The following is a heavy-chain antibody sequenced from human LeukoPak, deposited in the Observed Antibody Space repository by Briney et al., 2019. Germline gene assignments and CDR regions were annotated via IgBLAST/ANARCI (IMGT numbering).Heavy chain of an antibody. V-gene: IGHV4-59*01. D-gene: IGHD3-10*01. CDR1: GGAISSYY. CDR3: ARGVRGANYYYYYMDV. Sequence: SETLSLTCTVSGGAISSYYWNWIRQPPGKGLEWIGYIYYSGSTNYNPSLKSRVTMSVDTSKNQFSLKLSSVTAADTAVYYCARGVRGANYYYYYMDVWGKGTTVTVSS. CDR2: IYYSGST. J-gene: IGHJ6*03.